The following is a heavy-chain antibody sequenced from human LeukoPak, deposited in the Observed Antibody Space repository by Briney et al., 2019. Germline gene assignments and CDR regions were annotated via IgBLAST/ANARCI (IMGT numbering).Heavy chain of an antibody. D-gene: IGHD3-10*01. Sequence: ASVTVSCKASGCTFSSYAINWVRQAPGQGLEWMGGIIPIFGTANYAQKFQGRVTITADESTSTAYMELSSLRSEDTAVYYCARSRHHYYGSGSLPYYGMDVWGKGTTVTVSS. CDR1: GCTFSSYA. J-gene: IGHJ6*04. CDR3: ARSRHHYYGSGSLPYYGMDV. CDR2: IIPIFGTA. V-gene: IGHV1-69*13.